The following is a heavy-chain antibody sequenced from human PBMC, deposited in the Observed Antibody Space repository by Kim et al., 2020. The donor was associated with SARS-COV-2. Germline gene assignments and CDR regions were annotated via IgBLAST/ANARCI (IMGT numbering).Heavy chain of an antibody. CDR2: ST. J-gene: IGHJ4*02. Sequence: STYYADSVKGRFTISRDNSKNSLYLQMNSLRTEDTALYYCAKAIPSYSVEWGQGTLVTVSS. D-gene: IGHD2-21*01. V-gene: IGHV3-43*01. CDR3: AKAIPSYSVE.